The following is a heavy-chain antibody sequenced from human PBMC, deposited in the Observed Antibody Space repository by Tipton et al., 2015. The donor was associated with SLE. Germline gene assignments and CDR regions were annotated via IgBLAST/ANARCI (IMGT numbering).Heavy chain of an antibody. CDR1: GGSISSYY. CDR2: IYTSGST. Sequence: LRLSCTVSGGSISSYYWSWIRQPAGKGLEWIGRIYTSGSTNYNPSLKSRVTMSVDASKNQFSLKLSSVTAADTAVYYCARDIAAAGDYYGMDVWGQGTTVTVSS. CDR3: ARDIAAAGDYYGMDV. J-gene: IGHJ6*02. V-gene: IGHV4-4*07. D-gene: IGHD6-13*01.